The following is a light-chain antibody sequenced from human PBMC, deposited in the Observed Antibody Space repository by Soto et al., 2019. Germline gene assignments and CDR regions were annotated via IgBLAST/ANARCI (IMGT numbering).Light chain of an antibody. J-gene: IGKJ4*01. CDR1: QDISSY. CDR2: AAS. V-gene: IGKV1-9*01. Sequence: DIQLTQSPSFLSESVGDRVTITCRASQDISSYLAWYQQKPGKAPNLLIYAASTLQSGVPSRFSGGGSGTEFTLTISSLQPEDFATYYCQQLNDYPLTFGGGTKVEIK. CDR3: QQLNDYPLT.